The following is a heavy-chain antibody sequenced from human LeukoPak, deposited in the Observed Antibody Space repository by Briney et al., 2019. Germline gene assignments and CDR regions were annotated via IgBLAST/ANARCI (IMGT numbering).Heavy chain of an antibody. CDR2: INRSGDT. CDR1: GGSFSGYY. D-gene: IGHD3-10*01. Sequence: PSETLSLTCVVYGGSFSGYYWGWVRQPPGKGLEWIGEINRSGDTNYSPSLKSRVTISVDTSKSQFSLKVTSVTAADTAVYYCARGYGSGSYYSHWGQGTLVTVSS. J-gene: IGHJ4*02. CDR3: ARGYGSGSYYSH. V-gene: IGHV4-34*01.